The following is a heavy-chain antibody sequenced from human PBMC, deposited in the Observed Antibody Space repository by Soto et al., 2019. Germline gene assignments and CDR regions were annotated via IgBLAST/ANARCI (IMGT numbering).Heavy chain of an antibody. D-gene: IGHD2-15*01. V-gene: IGHV4-34*01. J-gene: IGHJ4*02. CDR1: GGSFSGYY. CDR2: INHSGSN. CDR3: ARGARLYCSGGSCYNPIY. Sequence: QVQLQQWGAGLLKPSETLSLTCAVYGGSFSGYYWSWIRQPPGKGLEWIGEINHSGSNNYNPSLKSQVTISVDTSKNQFSLKLSSVTAADTAVYYCARGARLYCSGGSCYNPIYWGQGTLVTVSS.